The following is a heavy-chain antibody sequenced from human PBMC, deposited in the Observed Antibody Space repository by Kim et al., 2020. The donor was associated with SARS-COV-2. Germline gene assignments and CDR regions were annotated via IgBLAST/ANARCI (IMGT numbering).Heavy chain of an antibody. D-gene: IGHD6-19*01. CDR1: GGTFSSYA. CDR2: IIPILGIA. V-gene: IGHV1-69*04. Sequence: SVKVSCKASGGTFSSYAISWVRQAPGQGLEWMGRIIPILGIANYAQKFQGRVTITADKSTSTAYMELSSLRSEDTAVYYCARVESGSSGWYGANWFDPWGQGTLVTVSS. CDR3: ARVESGSSGWYGANWFDP. J-gene: IGHJ5*02.